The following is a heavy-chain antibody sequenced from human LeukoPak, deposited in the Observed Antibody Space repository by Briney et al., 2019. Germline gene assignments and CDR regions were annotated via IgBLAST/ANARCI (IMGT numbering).Heavy chain of an antibody. CDR3: AKAGYLKTPDSLRYYFDY. J-gene: IGHJ4*02. CDR2: IGSSGGST. V-gene: IGHV3-23*01. Sequence: PGGSLRLSCAASGFTFSNYAMNWVRQAPGKGLEWVSTIGSSGGSTYYADSVKGRFTISRDNSKNTLYLQMNSLRAEDTAVYYCAKAGYLKTPDSLRYYFDYWGQGTLVTVSS. D-gene: IGHD6-13*01. CDR1: GFTFSNYA.